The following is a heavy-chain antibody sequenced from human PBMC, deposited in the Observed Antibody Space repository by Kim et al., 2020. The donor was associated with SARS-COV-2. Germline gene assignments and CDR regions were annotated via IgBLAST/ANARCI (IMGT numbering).Heavy chain of an antibody. CDR1: GFTFSTYT. J-gene: IGHJ6*02. Sequence: GGSLRLSCVTSGFTFSTYTLQWVRQAPGKGLEWVSSIGSGGGTFYADSVKGRFTASSDNYKNTVYLQVNSLRVDDTAVYYYTRRDDSRNDPSMDFGRQGT. CDR3: TRRDDSRNDPSMDF. V-gene: IGHV3-23*01. CDR2: IGSGGGT. D-gene: IGHD1-1*01.